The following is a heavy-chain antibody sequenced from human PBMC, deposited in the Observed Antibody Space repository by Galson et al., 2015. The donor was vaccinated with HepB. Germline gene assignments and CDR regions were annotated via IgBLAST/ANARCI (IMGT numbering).Heavy chain of an antibody. CDR2: IIPIFGTA. V-gene: IGHV1-69*13. J-gene: IGHJ6*03. CDR3: ARAPYSGSYYYPHYYYYYMDV. Sequence: SVKVSCKASGGTFSSYAISWVRQAPGQGLEWMGGIIPIFGTANYAQKFQGRVTITADESTSTAYMELSSLRSEDTAVYYCARAPYSGSYYYPHYYYYYMDVWGKGTTVTVSS. D-gene: IGHD1-26*01. CDR1: GGTFSSYA.